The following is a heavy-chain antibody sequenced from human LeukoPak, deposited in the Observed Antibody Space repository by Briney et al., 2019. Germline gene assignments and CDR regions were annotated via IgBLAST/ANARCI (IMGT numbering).Heavy chain of an antibody. V-gene: IGHV4-59*01. CDR1: GGSISSYY. J-gene: IGHJ3*02. Sequence: SETLSLTCTVSGGSISSYYWSWIRQPPGKGLEWIGYIYYSGSTNYNPSLKSRVTISVDTSKNQFSLKLSSVTAADTAVYYCARFGNSGDAFDIWGQGTMVTVSS. CDR2: IYYSGST. D-gene: IGHD3-10*01. CDR3: ARFGNSGDAFDI.